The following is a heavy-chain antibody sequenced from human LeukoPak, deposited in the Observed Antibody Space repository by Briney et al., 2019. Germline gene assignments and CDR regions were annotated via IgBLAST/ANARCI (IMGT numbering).Heavy chain of an antibody. V-gene: IGHV5-51*01. Sequence: GESLKISCKGSGDSFTSYWIGWVRQMPGKGLEWMGIIYPGDSDTRYSPSFQGQVTISADKSISTAYLQWNSLKASDSAMYYCARALRGVVAAKVDNWFDPWGQGTLVTVSP. CDR2: IYPGDSDT. CDR3: ARALRGVVAAKVDNWFDP. D-gene: IGHD2-15*01. J-gene: IGHJ5*02. CDR1: GDSFTSYW.